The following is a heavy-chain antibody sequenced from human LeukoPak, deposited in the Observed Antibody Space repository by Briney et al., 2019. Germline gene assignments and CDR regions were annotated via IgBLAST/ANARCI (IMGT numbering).Heavy chain of an antibody. CDR1: GFPFNAYW. Sequence: GGPLRLSCAASGFPFNAYWMTWVRQAPGEGLEWVTHIRQDGDTKYYVDSVKGRFTISRDNAMNSLYLQMNSLRAEDTAIYYCARSLPYGTTWYGRSDFWGQGTLVTVSS. J-gene: IGHJ4*02. D-gene: IGHD6-13*01. CDR2: IRQDGDTK. CDR3: ARSLPYGTTWYGRSDF. V-gene: IGHV3-7*03.